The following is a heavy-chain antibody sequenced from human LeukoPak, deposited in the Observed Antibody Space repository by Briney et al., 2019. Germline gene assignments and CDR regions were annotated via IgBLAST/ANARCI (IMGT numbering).Heavy chain of an antibody. J-gene: IGHJ4*02. D-gene: IGHD3-10*01. CDR3: ALQGVRGASYYFDY. CDR1: GYTFTTYA. CDR2: INTANGNT. Sequence: ASVKVSCKASGYTFTTYAIHWVRQAPGQRLEWMGWINTANGNTKYSQKFQGRVTFTRDASASTAYMDLSSLTSEGTAVYYCALQGVRGASYYFDYWGQGTLVTVSS. V-gene: IGHV1-3*04.